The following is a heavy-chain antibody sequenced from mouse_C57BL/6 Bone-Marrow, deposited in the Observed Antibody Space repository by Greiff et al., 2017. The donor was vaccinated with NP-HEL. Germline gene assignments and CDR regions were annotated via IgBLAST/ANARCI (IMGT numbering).Heavy chain of an antibody. J-gene: IGHJ3*01. CDR3: ARRIAY. V-gene: IGHV1-82*01. CDR2: IYPGDGDT. CDR1: GYAFSSSW. Sequence: VKLMESGPELVKPGASVKISCKASGYAFSSSWMNWVKQRPGKGLEWIGRIYPGDGDTNYNGKFKGKATLTADKSSSTAYMQLSSLTSEDSAVYFCARRIAYWGKGTLVTVSA.